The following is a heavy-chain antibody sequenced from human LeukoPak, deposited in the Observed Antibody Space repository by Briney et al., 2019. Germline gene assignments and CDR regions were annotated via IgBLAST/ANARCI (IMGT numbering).Heavy chain of an antibody. D-gene: IGHD5-18*01. CDR2: IIPIFGTA. Sequence: SVKVSCKASGYTFTSYAISWVRQAPGQGLEWMGGIIPIFGTANYAQKFQGRVTITTDESTSTAYMELSSLRSEDTAVYYCARVGYSYGRFDYYYMDVWGKGTTVTVSS. CDR3: ARVGYSYGRFDYYYMDV. CDR1: GYTFTSYA. V-gene: IGHV1-69*05. J-gene: IGHJ6*03.